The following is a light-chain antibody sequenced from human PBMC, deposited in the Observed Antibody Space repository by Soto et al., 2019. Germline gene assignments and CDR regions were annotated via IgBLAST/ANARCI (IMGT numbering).Light chain of an antibody. CDR1: QSVSSPY. CDR3: QQYGSSPFT. V-gene: IGKV3-20*01. CDR2: GAS. J-gene: IGKJ3*01. Sequence: EVVLTQSPVTLSLSPGERATLSCRASQSVSSPYLAWYQQKPGQPPRLLISGASSRATDIPDRFIGSGSGTEFTLTIARLAPEDFAMYYCQQYGSSPFTFGPGTKVDI.